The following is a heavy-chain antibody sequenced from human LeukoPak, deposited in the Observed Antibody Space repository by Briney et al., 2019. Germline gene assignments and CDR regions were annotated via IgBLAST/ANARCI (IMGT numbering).Heavy chain of an antibody. Sequence: PSETLSLTCTVSGGSISSSSYYWGWIRQPPGKGLEWIGSIYYSGSTYYNPSLKSRVTISVDTSKNQFSLKLSSVAAADTAVYYCASVDYGGETDYWGQGTLVTVSS. V-gene: IGHV4-39*07. D-gene: IGHD4-23*01. CDR2: IYYSGST. CDR1: GGSISSSSYY. J-gene: IGHJ4*02. CDR3: ASVDYGGETDY.